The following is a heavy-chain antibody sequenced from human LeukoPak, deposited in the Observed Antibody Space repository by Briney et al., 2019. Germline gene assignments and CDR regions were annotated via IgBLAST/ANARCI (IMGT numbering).Heavy chain of an antibody. CDR1: GYTFTSYG. CDR2: ISAYNGNT. V-gene: IGHV1-18*01. J-gene: IGHJ4*02. D-gene: IGHD6-13*01. CDR3: ARDRGSRAAAGLSY. Sequence: ASVKVSCNASGYTFTSYGISWVRQAPGQGLEWMGWISAYNGNTNYAQKLQGRVTMTTDTSTSTAYMELSSLRSEDTAVYYCARDRGSRAAAGLSYWGQGTLVTVSS.